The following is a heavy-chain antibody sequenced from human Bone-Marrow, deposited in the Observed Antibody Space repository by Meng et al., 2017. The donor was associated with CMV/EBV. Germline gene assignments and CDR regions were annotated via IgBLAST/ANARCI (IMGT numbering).Heavy chain of an antibody. V-gene: IGHV4-34*01. CDR3: ARGVGRSYPFDY. Sequence: ESLKISCAVYGGSFSGYYWSWIRQPPGKGLEWIGEINHSGSTNYNPSLKSRVTISLNTSKTQFSLKLSPVAAADTAVYNRARGVGRSYPFDYWGQGTLVTVSS. CDR1: GGSFSGYY. J-gene: IGHJ4*02. D-gene: IGHD1-26*01. CDR2: INHSGST.